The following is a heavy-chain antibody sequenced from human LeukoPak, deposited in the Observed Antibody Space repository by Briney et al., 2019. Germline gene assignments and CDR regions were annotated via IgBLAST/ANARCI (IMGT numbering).Heavy chain of an antibody. CDR1: GGTFSSYA. CDR3: ARGYYDSSGYSDCDY. Sequence: SVKVSCKASGGTFSSYAISWVRQAPGQGLEWMGGIIPIFGTANYAQKFQGRVTITADESTSTAYMELSSLRSEDTAVYYCARGYYDSSGYSDCDYWGQGTLVTVSS. V-gene: IGHV1-69*01. J-gene: IGHJ4*02. D-gene: IGHD3-22*01. CDR2: IIPIFGTA.